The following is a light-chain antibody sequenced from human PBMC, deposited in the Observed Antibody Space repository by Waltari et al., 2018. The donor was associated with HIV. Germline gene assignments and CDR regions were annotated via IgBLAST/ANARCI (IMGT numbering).Light chain of an antibody. J-gene: IGLJ2*01. Sequence: QPALTQPPSVSGSPGQSVTISCTRTSSDVGNSYRATWYQQPPGSAPKPKIYEVSNRPSGVPRRFSGSKSGNTASLTISGLQAEDEADYYCSSYTSSNTFVVFGGGTKLTVL. CDR3: SSYTSSNTFVV. CDR1: SSDVGNSYR. CDR2: EVS. V-gene: IGLV2-18*02.